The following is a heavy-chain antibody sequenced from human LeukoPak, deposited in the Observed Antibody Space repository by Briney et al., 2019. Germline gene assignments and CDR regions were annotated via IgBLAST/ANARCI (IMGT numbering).Heavy chain of an antibody. CDR3: ARPRTYYDSWSGYPPFDY. Sequence: SVKVSCKASGGTFSSHAINWVRQAPGQGLEWMGGIIPMSTTTKYAQKFQGRVTITADESTSTAFMELSSLRPEDTAVYYCARPRTYYDSWSGYPPFDYWGQGTLVTVSS. CDR1: GGTFSSHA. CDR2: IIPMSTTT. D-gene: IGHD3-3*01. J-gene: IGHJ4*02. V-gene: IGHV1-69*13.